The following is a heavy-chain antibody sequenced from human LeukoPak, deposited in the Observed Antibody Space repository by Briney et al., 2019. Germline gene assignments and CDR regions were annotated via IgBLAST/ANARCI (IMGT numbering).Heavy chain of an antibody. V-gene: IGHV3-30*18. J-gene: IGHJ3*02. CDR2: ISYDGSNK. Sequence: GGSLRLSCAASGFTFSSYGMHWVRQAPGKGLEWVAVISYDGSNKYYADSVKGRFTISRDNSKNTLYLQMNSLRAEDKAVYYCAKDWDAFDIWGQGTMVTVSS. CDR3: AKDWDAFDI. CDR1: GFTFSSYG.